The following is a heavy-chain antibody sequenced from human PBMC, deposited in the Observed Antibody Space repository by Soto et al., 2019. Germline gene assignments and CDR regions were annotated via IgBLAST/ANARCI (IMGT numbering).Heavy chain of an antibody. D-gene: IGHD5-12*01. V-gene: IGHV1-69*12. J-gene: IGHJ2*01. CDR1: GGTFSSYT. CDR2: IIPIFGTA. Sequence: QVQLVQSGAEVKKPGSSVTVSCKASGGTFSSYTISWVRQAPGQGLEWMGGIIPIFGTANYAQKFQGRVTITADESPSTAYSELSSLRADDTAVYYCARGNHRWLQSCYFALWGRGTLVTGPS. CDR3: ARGNHRWLQSCYFAL.